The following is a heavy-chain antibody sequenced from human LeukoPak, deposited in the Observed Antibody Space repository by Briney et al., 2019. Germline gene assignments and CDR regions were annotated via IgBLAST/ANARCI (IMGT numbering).Heavy chain of an antibody. CDR1: GYTFTGYY. V-gene: IGHV1-2*02. Sequence: ASVKVSCKASGYTFTGYYMHWVRQAPGQGLEWMGWINPNSGGTNYAQKFQGRVTMTRDTSISTAYMELSRLRSADTAVYYCARDLLVVPAATPDAFDIWGQGTMVTVSS. CDR2: INPNSGGT. J-gene: IGHJ3*02. CDR3: ARDLLVVPAATPDAFDI. D-gene: IGHD2-2*01.